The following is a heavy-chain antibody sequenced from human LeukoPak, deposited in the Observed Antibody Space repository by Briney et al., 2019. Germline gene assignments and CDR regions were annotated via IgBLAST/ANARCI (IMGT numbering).Heavy chain of an antibody. CDR2: IRGSGTT. Sequence: GGSLRLSCTTSGFTFADYTMHWFRQAPGKGLESVGFIRGSGTTQYAASVRGRFTISRDDSKSIAYLQMNSLKTEDTALYYCSRDKFYVWFDPWGQGTLVTVSS. CDR3: SRDKFYVWFDP. CDR1: GFTFADYT. V-gene: IGHV3-49*03. J-gene: IGHJ5*02. D-gene: IGHD3-16*01.